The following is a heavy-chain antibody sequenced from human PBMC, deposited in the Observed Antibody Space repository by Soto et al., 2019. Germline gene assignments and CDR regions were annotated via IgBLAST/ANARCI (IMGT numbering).Heavy chain of an antibody. CDR3: ARGITIFGVVRSAYGNWFDP. Sequence: ASETLSLTCAVSGGSISSGNWWSWVRQPPGKGLEWIGEIYHTGSTNYNPSLKSRVTISVDKSKNQFSLKLSSVTAADTAVYYCARGITIFGVVRSAYGNWFDPWGQGTLVTVSS. CDR2: IYHTGST. D-gene: IGHD3-3*01. J-gene: IGHJ5*02. CDR1: GGSISSGNW. V-gene: IGHV4-4*02.